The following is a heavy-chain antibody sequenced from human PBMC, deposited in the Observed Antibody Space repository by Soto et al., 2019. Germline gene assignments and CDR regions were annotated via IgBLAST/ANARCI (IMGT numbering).Heavy chain of an antibody. CDR1: GLRFSTYL. CDR3: GRWPCSGGSRPYYYGMDV. D-gene: IGHD2-15*01. Sequence: GSLRLSCTSSGLRFSTYLMNWVRQAPGRGLEWVAKIKQDGIEKYYVDSVKGRFTISRDNAKNSLYLQMNSLRDEDTAVYYCGRWPCSGGSRPYYYGMDVWGQGTTVTVSS. CDR2: IKQDGIEK. V-gene: IGHV3-7*01. J-gene: IGHJ6*02.